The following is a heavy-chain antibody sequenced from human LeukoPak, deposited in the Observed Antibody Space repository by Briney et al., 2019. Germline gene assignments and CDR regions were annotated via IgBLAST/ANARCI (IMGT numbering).Heavy chain of an antibody. D-gene: IGHD1-1*01. J-gene: IGHJ4*02. CDR2: IHYSGGT. Sequence: PSQTLSLTCAVSGGSISSGGYSWSWIRQSPGKGLEWIGYIHYSGGTKYNPSLKNRVTISMDTCKNQFSLKVSSVTAADTAVYYCARDTHSNERSDYWGQGTLVTVSS. CDR3: ARDTHSNERSDY. V-gene: IGHV4-61*08. CDR1: GGSISSGGYS.